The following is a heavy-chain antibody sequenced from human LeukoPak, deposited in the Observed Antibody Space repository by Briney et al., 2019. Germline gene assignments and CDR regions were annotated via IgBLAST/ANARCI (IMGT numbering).Heavy chain of an antibody. D-gene: IGHD3-3*01. CDR3: ARAPRENFWSGPFDY. CDR2: IYYSGST. J-gene: IGHJ4*02. CDR1: GGPISSGGYY. V-gene: IGHV4-31*03. Sequence: SETLSLTCTVSGGPISSGGYYWSWIRQHPGKGLEWIGYIYYSGSTYYNPSLKSRVTISVDTSKNQFSLKLSSVTAADTAVYYCARAPRENFWSGPFDYWGQGTLVTVSS.